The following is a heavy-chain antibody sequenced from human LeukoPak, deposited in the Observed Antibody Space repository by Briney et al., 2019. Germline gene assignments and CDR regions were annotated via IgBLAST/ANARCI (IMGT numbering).Heavy chain of an antibody. D-gene: IGHD3-10*01. V-gene: IGHV4-59*08. CDR3: AIQTMVRGVMRWFDP. Sequence: TSETLSLTCTVSGGSISSYYWSWIRQPPGKGLEWIGYIYYSGSTNYNPSLKSRVTISVDRSKNQFSLKLSSVTAADTAVYYCAIQTMVRGVMRWFDPWGQGTLVTVSS. J-gene: IGHJ5*02. CDR2: IYYSGST. CDR1: GGSISSYY.